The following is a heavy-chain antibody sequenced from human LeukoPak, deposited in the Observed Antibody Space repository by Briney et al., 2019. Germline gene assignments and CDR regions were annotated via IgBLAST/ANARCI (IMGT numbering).Heavy chain of an antibody. CDR3: ARGSMVRGVIPKTYRFDP. D-gene: IGHD3-10*01. J-gene: IGHJ5*02. V-gene: IGHV1-69*13. CDR2: IIPIFGTA. Sequence: ASVKVSCKASGGTFSSYAISWVRQAPGQGLEWMGGIIPIFGTANYAQKFQGRVTITADESTSTAYMELSSLRSEDTAVYYCARGSMVRGVIPKTYRFDPWGQGTLVTVSS. CDR1: GGTFSSYA.